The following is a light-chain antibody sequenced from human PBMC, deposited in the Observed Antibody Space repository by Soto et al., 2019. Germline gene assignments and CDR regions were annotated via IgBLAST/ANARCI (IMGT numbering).Light chain of an antibody. J-gene: IGLJ2*01. CDR1: SSDVGGYNY. CDR3: SSYTSSSFLV. V-gene: IGLV2-14*01. CDR2: EVS. Sequence: QSALTQPASVSGSPGQSITISCTGTSSDVGGYNYVSWYQQHPGKAPKLLIYEVSNRPSGVSNRFSGSKSGNTASLTISGLQAEDEADYYCSSYTSSSFLVFGGGTKLPVL.